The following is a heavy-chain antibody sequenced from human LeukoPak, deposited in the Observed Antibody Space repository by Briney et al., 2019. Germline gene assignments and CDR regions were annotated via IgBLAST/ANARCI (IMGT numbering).Heavy chain of an antibody. CDR2: IYTSGST. J-gene: IGHJ5*02. V-gene: IGHV4-61*02. CDR1: GGSISSGSYY. CDR3: ARAAGYCSSTSCYGNYNWFDP. D-gene: IGHD2-2*01. Sequence: PSETLSLTCTVSGGSISSGSYYWSWIRQPAGKGLEWLGRIYTSGSTNYNPSLKSRVTISVDTCKIQFSLELSSVTAADTAVYYCARAAGYCSSTSCYGNYNWFDPWGQGTLVTVSS.